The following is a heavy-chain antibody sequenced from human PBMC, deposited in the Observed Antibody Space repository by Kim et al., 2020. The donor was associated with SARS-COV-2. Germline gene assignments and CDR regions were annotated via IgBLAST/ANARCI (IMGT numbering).Heavy chain of an antibody. Sequence: GGSLRLSCAASGFTFSSYSMNWVRQAPGKGLEWVSSISSSSSYIYYADSVKGRFTISRDNAKNSLYLQMNSLRAEDTAVYYCARGVLPGIAVAGLLRHWGQGTLVTVSS. CDR2: ISSSSSYI. CDR1: GFTFSSYS. V-gene: IGHV3-21*01. CDR3: ARGVLPGIAVAGLLRH. J-gene: IGHJ1*01. D-gene: IGHD6-19*01.